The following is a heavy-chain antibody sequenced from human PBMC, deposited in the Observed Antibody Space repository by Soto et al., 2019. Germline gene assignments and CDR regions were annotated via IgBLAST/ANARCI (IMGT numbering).Heavy chain of an antibody. V-gene: IGHV3-33*03. CDR1: GFSFRSHG. CDR3: AASVPGAARAIGGVLNL. Sequence: QVQLVESGGGVVQPGMSLRLSRAASGFSFRSHGMHWVRQAPGKALEWVAVIWNDGSKKYYGDFVKGRATISRDDSQATLYMEVNDLRVEDTAVSHCAASVPGAARAIGGVLNLWGRGSLLIVSS. CDR2: IWNDGSKK. J-gene: IGHJ2*01. D-gene: IGHD6-6*01.